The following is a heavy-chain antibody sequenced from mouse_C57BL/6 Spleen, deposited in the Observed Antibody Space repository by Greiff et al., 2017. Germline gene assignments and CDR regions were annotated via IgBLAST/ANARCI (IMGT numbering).Heavy chain of an antibody. J-gene: IGHJ3*01. Sequence: VQVVESGPGLVAPSQSLSITCTVSGFSLTSYGVDWVRQPPGKGLEWLGVIWGGGSTNYNSALIYSLSISKDNCKSQVFLKMSSLQTDDTAMYYCAKRGLLREVAWFAYWGQGTLVTVSA. CDR3: AKRGLLREVAWFAY. D-gene: IGHD1-1*01. CDR1: GFSLTSYG. V-gene: IGHV2-9*01. CDR2: IWGGGST.